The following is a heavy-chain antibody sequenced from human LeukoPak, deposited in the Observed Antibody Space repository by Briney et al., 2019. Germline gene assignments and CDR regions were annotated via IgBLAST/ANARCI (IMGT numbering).Heavy chain of an antibody. V-gene: IGHV3-23*01. J-gene: IGHJ6*02. Sequence: GGSLRLSCAASGVTFSGYAMSWVRQALGKGLEWVSAMSGSGDTTYYADSVRGRFTISRDNSKNTLYLQMRSLRAEDTAVYYCAKLQHQTTPTYCSGNRCYSADYAMDVWGQGTPVTVSS. D-gene: IGHD2-15*01. CDR2: MSGSGDTT. CDR3: AKLQHQTTPTYCSGNRCYSADYAMDV. CDR1: GVTFSGYA.